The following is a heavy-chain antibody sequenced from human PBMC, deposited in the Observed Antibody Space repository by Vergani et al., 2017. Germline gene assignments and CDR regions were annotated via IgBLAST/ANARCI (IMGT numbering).Heavy chain of an antibody. Sequence: QVQLQESGPGLVKPPGTLSLTCAVFGDSVSSGKWWSWVRQPPGKGLEWIGEIHHSGSTNYNPSLKSRVTISIDKSKNQFSLKLTSVTAADTAFYYCAREAISGYSLGHWGKGTLVTVSS. CDR1: GDSVSSGKW. CDR3: AREAISGYSLGH. J-gene: IGHJ4*02. CDR2: IHHSGST. V-gene: IGHV4-4*03. D-gene: IGHD3-9*01.